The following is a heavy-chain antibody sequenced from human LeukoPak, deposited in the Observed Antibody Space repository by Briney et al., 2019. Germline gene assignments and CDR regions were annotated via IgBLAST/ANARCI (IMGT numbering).Heavy chain of an antibody. V-gene: IGHV4-38-2*01. CDR2: IYHSGST. CDR1: DDSLRNNYY. CDR3: ARRPGVRGYSGLVYFQY. Sequence: PSETLSLTCAVSDDSLRNNYYWGWIRQPPGKGLEWIGSIYHSGSTYYNPSHKSRVTISAETSKNQFSLKVNSVTAADTAVYYCARRPGVRGYSGLVYFQYWGQGTLVIVSS. J-gene: IGHJ1*01. D-gene: IGHD3-22*01.